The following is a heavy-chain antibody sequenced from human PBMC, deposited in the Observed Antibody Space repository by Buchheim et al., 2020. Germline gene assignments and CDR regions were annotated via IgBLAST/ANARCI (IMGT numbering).Heavy chain of an antibody. D-gene: IGHD1/OR15-1a*01. CDR2: IWYDGTKK. Sequence: QVQLVESGGGVVQPGRPLKLSCAASGFTFSTYSMHWVRQAPGKGLEWVAVIWYDGTKKYYADSVKGRFTISRDPSKSTLYLQMNSLRVEDTAVYYCARDGNNGEFDYWGQGTL. CDR3: ARDGNNGEFDY. J-gene: IGHJ4*02. V-gene: IGHV3-33*01. CDR1: GFTFSTYS.